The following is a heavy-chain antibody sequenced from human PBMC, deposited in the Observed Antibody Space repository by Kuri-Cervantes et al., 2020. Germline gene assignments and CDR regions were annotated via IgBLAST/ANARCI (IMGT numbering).Heavy chain of an antibody. V-gene: IGHV4-31*03. Sequence: SETLSLTCTVSGGSISSSSYYWIWIRQHPGKGLEWIGYIYYSGSTYYNPSLKSRVTIPVDTSKNQFSLKLSPVTAADTAVYYCAREGRGGIAEYWGQGTLVTVSS. D-gene: IGHD6-13*01. CDR2: IYYSGST. J-gene: IGHJ4*02. CDR3: AREGRGGIAEY. CDR1: GGSISSSSYY.